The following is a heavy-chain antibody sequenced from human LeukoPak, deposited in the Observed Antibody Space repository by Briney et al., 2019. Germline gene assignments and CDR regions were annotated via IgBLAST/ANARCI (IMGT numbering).Heavy chain of an antibody. V-gene: IGHV4-4*07. J-gene: IGHJ5*02. D-gene: IGHD3-9*01. CDR2: FYTSGGT. CDR1: GGSISSYY. CDR3: ARAKTYYDILTGYIPDNWFDP. Sequence: PSETLSLTCIVSGGSISSYYWSWIRQPAGKGLEWIGHFYTSGGTNYNPSLKSRVTMSVDTSKNQFSLKLSSVTAADTAVYYCARAKTYYDILTGYIPDNWFDPWGQGTLVTVSS.